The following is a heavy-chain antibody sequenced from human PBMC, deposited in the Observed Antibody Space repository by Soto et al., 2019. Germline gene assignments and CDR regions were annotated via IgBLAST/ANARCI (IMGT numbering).Heavy chain of an antibody. V-gene: IGHV3-23*01. Sequence: GGSLRLSCAASGFTFSSYAMSWVRQAPGKGLEWVSAISGSGGSTYYADSVKGRFTISRDKSKNTLYLQMNSLRAEDTAVYYCAKDRFYDYIWGSYRYTSGAFDIWGQGTMVTVSS. CDR2: ISGSGGST. CDR1: GFTFSSYA. J-gene: IGHJ3*02. CDR3: AKDRFYDYIWGSYRYTSGAFDI. D-gene: IGHD3-16*02.